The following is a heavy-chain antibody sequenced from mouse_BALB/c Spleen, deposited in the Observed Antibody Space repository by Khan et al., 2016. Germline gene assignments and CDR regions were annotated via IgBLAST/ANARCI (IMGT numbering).Heavy chain of an antibody. CDR1: GHSITSDYA. Sequence: EVQLQESGPGLVKPSQSLSLTCTVTGHSITSDYAWNWIRQFPGNKLEWMGYITYSGSTSYNPSLKSRISITRDISKNQFFLQLNSVTTEDTATYYCSTTTPMDYWGQGTSVTVSS. CDR3: STTTPMDY. J-gene: IGHJ4*01. CDR2: ITYSGST. V-gene: IGHV3-2*02. D-gene: IGHD1-2*01.